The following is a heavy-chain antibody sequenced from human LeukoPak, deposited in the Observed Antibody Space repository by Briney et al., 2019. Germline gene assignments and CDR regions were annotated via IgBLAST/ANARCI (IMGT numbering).Heavy chain of an antibody. Sequence: ASVKVSCKASGYTFTGYYMHWVRQAPGQGLEWMGIINPSGGSTSYAQKFQGRVTMTRDTSTSTVYMELSSLRSEDTAVYYCARSITMVRGVITHFDYWGQGTLVTVSS. V-gene: IGHV1-46*01. D-gene: IGHD3-10*01. CDR2: INPSGGST. CDR1: GYTFTGYY. CDR3: ARSITMVRGVITHFDY. J-gene: IGHJ4*02.